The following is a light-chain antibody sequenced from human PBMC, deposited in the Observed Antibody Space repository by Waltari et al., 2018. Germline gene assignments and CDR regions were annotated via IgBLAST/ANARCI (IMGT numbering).Light chain of an antibody. CDR3: HQYNDWWA. Sequence: ETVMTQSPATLSVSPGERATLSYRASQSVNSNLAWYQQKPGQAPRLLIYGASTRATAVPARFSGSGSGTEFTLTISSLQSEDFAVYFCHQYNDWWAFGQGTKVEIK. J-gene: IGKJ1*01. V-gene: IGKV3-15*01. CDR2: GAS. CDR1: QSVNSN.